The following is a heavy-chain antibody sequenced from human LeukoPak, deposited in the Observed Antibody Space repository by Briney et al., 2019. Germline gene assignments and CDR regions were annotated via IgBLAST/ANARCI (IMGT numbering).Heavy chain of an antibody. CDR2: MHYSGNT. D-gene: IGHD6-13*01. J-gene: IGHJ4*02. CDR1: GGSLNRYY. Sequence: SETLSLTCTVSGGSLNRYYWTWIRQPPGKGLEWIGYMHYSGNTNYNTSLKNRVTISVDTSKSQFSLKLSAVTAADTAVYYCARVSSSSWFGPFDYWGQGTLATVSS. V-gene: IGHV4-59*01. CDR3: ARVSSSSWFGPFDY.